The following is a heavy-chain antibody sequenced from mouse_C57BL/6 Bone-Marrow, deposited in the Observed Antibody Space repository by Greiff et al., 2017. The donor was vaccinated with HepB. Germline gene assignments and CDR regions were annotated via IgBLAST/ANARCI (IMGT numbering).Heavy chain of an antibody. CDR1: GFTFSDYY. CDR2: ISNGGGST. J-gene: IGHJ3*01. Sequence: EVKVVVSGGGLVQPGGSLKLSCAASGFTFSDYYMYWVRQTPEKRPEWVAYISNGGGSTYYPDTVKGRFTISRDNAKNTLYLQMSRLKTEDTAMYDCARSDGSSFAYWSKGTMVTVSA. V-gene: IGHV5-12*01. D-gene: IGHD1-1*01. CDR3: ARSDGSSFAY.